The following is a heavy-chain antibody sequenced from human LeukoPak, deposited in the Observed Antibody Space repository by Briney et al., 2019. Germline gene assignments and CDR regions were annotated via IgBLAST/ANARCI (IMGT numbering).Heavy chain of an antibody. Sequence: PSETLSLTCTVSGGSISSSSYYWGWIRQPPGKGLEWIGSIYYSGSTYYNPSLKSRVTISVDTSKNQFSLKLSSVTAADTAVYYCARGLGYQGLLWFGELRNPYYYYYYMDVWGKGTTVTVSS. CDR1: GGSISSSSYY. J-gene: IGHJ6*03. CDR2: IYYSGST. D-gene: IGHD3-10*01. V-gene: IGHV4-39*07. CDR3: ARGLGYQGLLWFGELRNPYYYYYYMDV.